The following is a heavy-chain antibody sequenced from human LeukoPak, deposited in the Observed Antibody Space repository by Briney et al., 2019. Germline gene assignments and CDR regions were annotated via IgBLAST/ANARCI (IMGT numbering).Heavy chain of an antibody. D-gene: IGHD3-10*01. CDR1: GFRFDDFP. CDR2: IRWCGDDT. V-gene: IGHV3-43*01. CDR3: ARDPGGSGRNWAANFFDS. Sequence: PGGSLRLSCVTSGFRFDDFPMPWVRQVPGKGLEWVSFIRWCGDDTFYTDSVKGRFTISRDNSKNSLYLQMNSLTTEDSALYYCARDPGGSGRNWAANFFDSWGQGTLVTVSS. J-gene: IGHJ5*01.